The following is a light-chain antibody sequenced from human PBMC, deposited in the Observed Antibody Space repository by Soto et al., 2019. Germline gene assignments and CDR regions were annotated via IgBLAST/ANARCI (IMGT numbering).Light chain of an antibody. J-gene: IGLJ1*01. Sequence: QSALTQPASVSGSPGQSITISCTGTSSDVGGYNYVSWYQQHPGKAPKLMIYEVSNRPSGVSSRFSGSKSGNTASLTISGLQSEDEADYFCCSYTSRTTYVFGTGTKVTV. CDR3: CSYTSRTTYV. CDR2: EVS. V-gene: IGLV2-14*01. CDR1: SSDVGGYNY.